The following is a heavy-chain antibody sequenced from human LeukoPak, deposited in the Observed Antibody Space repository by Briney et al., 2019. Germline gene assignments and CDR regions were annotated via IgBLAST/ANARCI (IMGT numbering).Heavy chain of an antibody. Sequence: SETLSPTCTVSGGSISSSSYYWGWIRQPPGKGLEWIGSIYYSGSTYYNPSLKSRVSISVDTSKNQFSLKLSSVTAADTAVYYCARLQRAITMVRGVIDYWGQGTLVTVSS. J-gene: IGHJ4*02. CDR3: ARLQRAITMVRGVIDY. V-gene: IGHV4-39*01. CDR1: GGSISSSSYY. CDR2: IYYSGST. D-gene: IGHD3-10*01.